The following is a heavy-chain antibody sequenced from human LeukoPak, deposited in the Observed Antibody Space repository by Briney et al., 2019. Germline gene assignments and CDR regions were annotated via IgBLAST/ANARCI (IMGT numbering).Heavy chain of an antibody. Sequence: PSETLSLTCTVSGGSISSYYWSWIRQPAGKGLEWIGRICTSGSTNYNPSLKSRVTISVKTSKNQFSLKLRSVTAADTAVYYCARVTGYTIEDYFDYWGQGTLVTVSS. D-gene: IGHD3-9*01. CDR3: ARVTGYTIEDYFDY. CDR1: GGSISSYY. V-gene: IGHV4-4*07. CDR2: ICTSGST. J-gene: IGHJ4*02.